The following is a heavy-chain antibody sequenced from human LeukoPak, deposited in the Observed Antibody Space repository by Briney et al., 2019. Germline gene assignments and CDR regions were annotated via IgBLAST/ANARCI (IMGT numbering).Heavy chain of an antibody. CDR2: IYYSGST. CDR3: ARNIPALVPVY. D-gene: IGHD2-21*01. CDR1: GGSISSSAYW. J-gene: IGHJ4*02. Sequence: PSETLSLTCSVSGGSISSSAYWWSWIRQPPGKGLEWIGYIYYSGSTYYNPTLKSRVTISVDTSNNQFSLKLSSVTAAYTAVYYCARNIPALVPVYWGQGTLVTVSS. V-gene: IGHV4-30-4*01.